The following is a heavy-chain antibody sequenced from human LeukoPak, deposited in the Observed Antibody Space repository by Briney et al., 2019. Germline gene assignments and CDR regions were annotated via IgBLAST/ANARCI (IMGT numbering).Heavy chain of an antibody. D-gene: IGHD3-22*01. J-gene: IGHJ4*02. Sequence: PGGSLRLSCAASGFTFRSYEVNWVRQAPGKGLEWVSYIDRSAGSVYYADSVKGRFTISRDNAKNSLYLEMSSLRAEDTALYYCARDSYDSSGYYSFDHWGQGTLVTVSS. CDR1: GFTFRSYE. V-gene: IGHV3-48*03. CDR3: ARDSYDSSGYYSFDH. CDR2: IDRSAGSV.